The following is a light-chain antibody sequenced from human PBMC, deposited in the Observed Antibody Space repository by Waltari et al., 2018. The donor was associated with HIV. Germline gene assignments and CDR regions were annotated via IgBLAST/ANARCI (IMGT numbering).Light chain of an antibody. CDR3: QQSYSSPT. Sequence: DIQMTQSPSSLSASIGDRVTITCRASQKINNYLNWYQQKPGQAPKMLIYKATTLQSGLPSRCSGSGSGTDFTLTIASLQPEDFAIYFCQQSYSSPTFGPGTTVDFK. CDR2: KAT. V-gene: IGKV1-39*01. CDR1: QKINNY. J-gene: IGKJ3*01.